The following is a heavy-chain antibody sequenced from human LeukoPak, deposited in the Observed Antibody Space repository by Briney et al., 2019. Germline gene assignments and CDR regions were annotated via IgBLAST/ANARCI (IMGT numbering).Heavy chain of an antibody. Sequence: GGSLRLSCAASGFTFTNYAMHWVRQAPGKGLEWVALIWSHGSNTYYADSVKGRFTISRDNAKNSLYLQMNSLRAEDTAVYYCAKSDTMIVVVDAFDIWGQGTMVTVSS. V-gene: IGHV3-33*03. J-gene: IGHJ3*02. CDR2: IWSHGSNT. CDR3: AKSDTMIVVVDAFDI. CDR1: GFTFTNYA. D-gene: IGHD3-22*01.